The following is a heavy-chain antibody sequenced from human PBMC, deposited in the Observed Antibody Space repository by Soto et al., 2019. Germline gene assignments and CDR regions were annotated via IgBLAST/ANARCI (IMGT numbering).Heavy chain of an antibody. J-gene: IGHJ4*02. CDR1: GYRFTSYW. CDR3: ARFVSYYDLLNGYHDYLDY. Sequence: LGESLKISCKGSGYRFTSYWIAWVRQKPGKGLEWMGTIYAADSESKYSPSFQGQVSFSADKSNNTAHLHWSSLKASDTATYFCARFVSYYDLLNGYHDYLDYWGQGTPVTVSS. CDR2: IYAADSES. V-gene: IGHV5-51*01. D-gene: IGHD3-9*01.